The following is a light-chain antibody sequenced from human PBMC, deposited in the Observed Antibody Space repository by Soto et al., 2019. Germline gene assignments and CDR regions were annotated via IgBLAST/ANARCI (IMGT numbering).Light chain of an antibody. CDR2: NAF. J-gene: IGKJ5*01. V-gene: IGKV3-15*01. CDR3: QQYNNWPPKVT. Sequence: EGVMTQSPATLSVSPGERVTLSCSASQTVSPNLAWYQQKPGQAPRLLIYNAFTRATGVPVRFSGSESGTGFTLTISSLQSEDFAVYVCQQYNNWPPKVTFGQGTRLEIK. CDR1: QTVSPN.